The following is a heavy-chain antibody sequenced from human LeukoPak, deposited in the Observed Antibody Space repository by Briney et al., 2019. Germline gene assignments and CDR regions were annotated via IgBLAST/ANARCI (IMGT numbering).Heavy chain of an antibody. V-gene: IGHV3-7*01. CDR1: GFIFSSYW. CDR2: VKQDGSEQ. D-gene: IGHD1-26*01. J-gene: IGHJ4*02. Sequence: GGSLRLSCAASGFIFSSYWMSWVRQAPGKGLEWVANVKQDGSEQYYVDSVKGRFTISRDNAKNSLYLQMNNLRAEETAVYYCARHSGTYYDYWGQGILVTVSS. CDR3: ARHSGTYYDY.